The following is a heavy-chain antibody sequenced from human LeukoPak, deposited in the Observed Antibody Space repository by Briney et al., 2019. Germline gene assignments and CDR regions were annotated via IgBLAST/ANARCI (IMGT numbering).Heavy chain of an antibody. CDR2: IKEDGSEE. J-gene: IGHJ3*02. CDR3: ARLWHAFDI. CDR1: GFTLSHYW. Sequence: GGSLRLSCAASGFTLSHYWMTWVRQAPGKGLEWVANIKEDGSEEYYVDSVKGRFTISRDNAKNSLYLQMNSLRAEDTAVYYCARLWHAFDIWGQGTMVTVSS. V-gene: IGHV3-7*01. D-gene: IGHD3-16*01.